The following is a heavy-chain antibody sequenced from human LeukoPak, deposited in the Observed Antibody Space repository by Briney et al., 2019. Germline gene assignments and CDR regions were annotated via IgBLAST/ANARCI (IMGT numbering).Heavy chain of an antibody. CDR2: IYPGVSDT. V-gene: IGHV5-51*01. CDR3: ARPEEEADAFDI. J-gene: IGHJ3*02. CDR1: GYSFTSYL. Sequence: AESLKISCKGSGYSFTSYLIGWGRHMPGKGLEWMGIIYPGVSDTRYSPSFQGQVTISADKSISTAYLQRSSLKASDTAIYYCARPEEEADAFDIWGQGTMVTVSS.